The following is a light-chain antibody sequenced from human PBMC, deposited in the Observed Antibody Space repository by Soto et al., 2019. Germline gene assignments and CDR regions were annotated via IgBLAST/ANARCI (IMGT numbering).Light chain of an antibody. Sequence: QAVGTQPPSVSGAPGQRVTISCTGSSSNIGAGYDVHWYQQLPGTAPKLLIYCNSNRPSGVPDRFSGSKSGTSASLAITGLQAEDEADYYCQSYDSSLSVVFGGGTKLTVL. J-gene: IGLJ2*01. CDR3: QSYDSSLSVV. CDR1: SSNIGAGYD. CDR2: CNS. V-gene: IGLV1-40*01.